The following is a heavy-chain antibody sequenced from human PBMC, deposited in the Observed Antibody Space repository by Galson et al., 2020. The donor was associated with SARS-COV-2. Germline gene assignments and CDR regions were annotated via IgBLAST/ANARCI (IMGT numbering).Heavy chain of an antibody. CDR3: ARGRNPRDDGILLWIYRIGSTGVFDS. V-gene: IGHV4-34*01. J-gene: IGHJ4*02. CDR2: INNSGST. Sequence: SQTLSLTCAVYGGSFSGYSWSWIRQPPGKGLEWIGEINNSGSTNYNPSLQSRVSISVDTSKSQFSLRLSSMTAADTAVYYCARGRNPRDDGILLWIYRIGSTGVFDSWGQGTPVTVSS. D-gene: IGHD1-1*01. CDR1: GGSFSGYS.